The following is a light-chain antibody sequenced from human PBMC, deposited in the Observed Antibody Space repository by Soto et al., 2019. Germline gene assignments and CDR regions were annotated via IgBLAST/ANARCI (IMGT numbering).Light chain of an antibody. J-gene: IGLJ1*01. CDR3: CSYAGSNTYV. CDR2: GVT. CDR1: SSDVGSYNL. Sequence: QFVLTQPASVSGSPGQSITLSCTGTSSDVGSYNLVSWYQQHPGKAPKFMIYGVTKRPSGVSNRFSGSKSGNTASLTISGLQAEDEADYYCCSYAGSNTYVFGTGTKVTVL. V-gene: IGLV2-23*02.